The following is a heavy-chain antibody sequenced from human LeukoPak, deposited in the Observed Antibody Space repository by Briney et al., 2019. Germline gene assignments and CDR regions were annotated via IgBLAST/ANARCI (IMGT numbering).Heavy chain of an antibody. CDR3: ARSSRYNWNDPFDP. CDR2: ISGSGGST. CDR1: GFTFSSYA. J-gene: IGHJ5*02. Sequence: GGSLRLSCAASGFTFSSYAMRWVRQAPGKGLEWVSAISGSGGSTYYADSVKGRFTISRDNSKNTLYLQMNSLRVEDTAVYYCARSSRYNWNDPFDPWGQGTLVTVSS. V-gene: IGHV3-23*01. D-gene: IGHD1-1*01.